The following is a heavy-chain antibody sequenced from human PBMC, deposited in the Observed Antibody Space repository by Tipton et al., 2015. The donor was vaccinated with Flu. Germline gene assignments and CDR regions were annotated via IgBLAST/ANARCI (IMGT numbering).Heavy chain of an antibody. J-gene: IGHJ4*02. CDR2: ISPYNGNT. D-gene: IGHD3-10*01. CDR1: GYTFISYG. V-gene: IGHV1-18*01. CDR3: VRYNSEVAVWFEDSYYLDY. Sequence: QLVQSGAEVKKPGASVKVSCKASGYTFISYGINWVRQAPGQGLEWMGWISPYNGNTNFAQKVQGRVSMATDTSTSTAYMELRSLGSDDTAVYYCVRYNSEVAVWFEDSYYLDYWGQETMVTVAS.